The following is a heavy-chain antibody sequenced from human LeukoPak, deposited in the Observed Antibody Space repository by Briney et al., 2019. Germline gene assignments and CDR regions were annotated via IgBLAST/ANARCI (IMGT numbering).Heavy chain of an antibody. V-gene: IGHV1-18*04. Sequence: ASVKVSCKASGYTFTSYGISWVRQAPGQGLEWMGWISAYNGNTNYEQKLQGRVTMTTDTSTSTAYMELRSLRSDDTAVYYCARDMSSSGWYTSVSNIYYFDYWGQGTLVTVSS. CDR1: GYTFTSYG. D-gene: IGHD6-19*01. CDR3: ARDMSSSGWYTSVSNIYYFDY. CDR2: ISAYNGNT. J-gene: IGHJ4*02.